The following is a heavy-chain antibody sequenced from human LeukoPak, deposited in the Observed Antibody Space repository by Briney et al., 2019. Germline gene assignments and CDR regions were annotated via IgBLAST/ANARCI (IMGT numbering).Heavy chain of an antibody. CDR2: IWYDGSNK. CDR1: GFTFNTYG. Sequence: GGSLRLSCAASGFTFNTYGMHWVRQAPGKGLEWVAVIWYDGSNKYYADSVKGRFTISRDNSKNTLYLQMSSLRAEDTAVYYCAGPIVGPSTWQFDYWGQGTLVTVSS. J-gene: IGHJ4*02. D-gene: IGHD1-26*01. V-gene: IGHV3-33*01. CDR3: AGPIVGPSTWQFDY.